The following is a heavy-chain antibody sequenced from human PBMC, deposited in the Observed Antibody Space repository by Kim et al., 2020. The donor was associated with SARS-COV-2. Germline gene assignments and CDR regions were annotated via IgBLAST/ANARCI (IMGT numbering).Heavy chain of an antibody. V-gene: IGHV3-30*18. CDR2: ISYDGSNK. CDR1: GFTFSSYG. CDR3: AKAGTIGVYYRYCSVGSCYADNCFDP. J-gene: IGHJ5*02. D-gene: IGHD2-15*01. Sequence: GGSLRLSCAASGFTFSSYGMHWVRQAPGKGLEWVAVISYDGSNKYYADSVKGRFTISRDNSKNTLYLQMNSLRAEDTAVYYWAKAGTIGVYYRYCSVGSCYADNCFDPWGQGTLVTVSS.